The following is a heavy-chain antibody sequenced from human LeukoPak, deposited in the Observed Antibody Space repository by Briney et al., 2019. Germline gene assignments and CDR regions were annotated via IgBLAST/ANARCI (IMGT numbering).Heavy chain of an antibody. Sequence: SETLSLTCTVSGGSISTYYWNWIRQPPGKGLEWLGYIYYSGSTNYNPALKSRVTISADTSKKQFSLNLSSVTAADTAVYYCARGQDWKSTTFDYWGQGTLVTVSS. CDR2: IYYSGST. D-gene: IGHD1-1*01. CDR3: ARGQDWKSTTFDY. CDR1: GGSISTYY. J-gene: IGHJ4*02. V-gene: IGHV4-59*01.